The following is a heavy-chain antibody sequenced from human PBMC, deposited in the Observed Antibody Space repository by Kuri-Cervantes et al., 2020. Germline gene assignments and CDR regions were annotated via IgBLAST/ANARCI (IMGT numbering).Heavy chain of an antibody. CDR2: INHSGST. Sequence: SETLSLTCAVYGESFSGYYWSWIRQPPGKGLEWIGEINHSGSTNSNPSLKSRVTISLDTSKNQFSLKLSSVTAADTALYFCARGRRGSSWRYFDYWGQGTLVTVSS. D-gene: IGHD6-13*01. CDR3: ARGRRGSSWRYFDY. V-gene: IGHV4-34*01. CDR1: GESFSGYY. J-gene: IGHJ4*02.